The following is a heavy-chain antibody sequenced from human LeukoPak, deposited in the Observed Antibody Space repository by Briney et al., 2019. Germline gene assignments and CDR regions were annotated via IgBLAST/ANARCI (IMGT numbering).Heavy chain of an antibody. D-gene: IGHD6-13*01. CDR2: IYPGDSDT. CDR3: ARENYERSSSWYPTAYNWFDP. CDR1: GYSFTSYW. Sequence: GESLKISCKGSGYSFTSYWIGWVRQMPGKGLEWMGIIYPGDSDTRYSPSFQGQVTISADKSISTAYLQWSSLKASDTAMYYCARENYERSSSWYPTAYNWFDPWGQGTLVTVSS. V-gene: IGHV5-51*01. J-gene: IGHJ5*02.